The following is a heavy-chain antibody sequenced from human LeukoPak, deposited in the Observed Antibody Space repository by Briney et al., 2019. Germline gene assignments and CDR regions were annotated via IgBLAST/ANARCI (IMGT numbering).Heavy chain of an antibody. V-gene: IGHV3-73*01. Sequence: GGSLRLSCAASGFTFSGSALHWVRQASGKGLEWIGRIRSKTNNYATTYAASVTGRFTISRDDAENTAYLQMNSLKTEDTAVYYCARVPWSGRCQDYWGQGTLVTVSS. CDR1: GFTFSGSA. CDR3: ARVPWSGRCQDY. D-gene: IGHD1-14*01. CDR2: IRSKTNNYAT. J-gene: IGHJ4*02.